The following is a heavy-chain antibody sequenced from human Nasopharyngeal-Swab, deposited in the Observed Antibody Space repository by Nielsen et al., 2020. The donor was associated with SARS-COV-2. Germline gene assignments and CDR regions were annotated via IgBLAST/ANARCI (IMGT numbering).Heavy chain of an antibody. J-gene: IGHJ5*01. CDR1: GFTFSNYW. CDR3: ARVPSGSYWYNC. Sequence: GGSLRLSCAASGFTFSNYWMHWVRQAPGKGLVWVSRINSDGRSTTYADSVKGRFTISRDNAKNTLYLQMNSLRDEDTAVYYCARVPSGSYWYNCWGQGTLVTVSS. V-gene: IGHV3-74*01. D-gene: IGHD1-26*01. CDR2: INSDGRST.